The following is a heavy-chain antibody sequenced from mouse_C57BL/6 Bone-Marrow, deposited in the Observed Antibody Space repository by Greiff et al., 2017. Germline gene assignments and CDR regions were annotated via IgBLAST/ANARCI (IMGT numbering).Heavy chain of an antibody. CDR3: APYGGYLFAY. CDR2: IDPANGST. CDR1: GYNIKNTY. Sequence: DVKLQESVAELVRPGASVKLSCTASGYNIKNTYIHWVKQRPEQGLEWIGRIDPANGSTKYAPKFQGKATLTADTSSNTAYLELSSLTSEDTAIYYYAPYGGYLFAYWGQGTLVTVSA. J-gene: IGHJ3*01. V-gene: IGHV14-3*01. D-gene: IGHD2-9*01.